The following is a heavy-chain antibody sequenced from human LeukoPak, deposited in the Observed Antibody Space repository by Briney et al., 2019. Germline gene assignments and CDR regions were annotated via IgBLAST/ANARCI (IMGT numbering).Heavy chain of an antibody. CDR2: INRDGSEK. Sequence: GSLRLSCVVSGFTLSSRWMMWFRQAPGKGLEWMTNINRDGSEKNYVDSVKGRFTIARDNAENSLYLQMNSLKVEDTAIYYCATYDSWSGYNIAYWGQGTLSPSPQ. CDR3: ATYDSWSGYNIAY. D-gene: IGHD3-3*01. V-gene: IGHV3-7*03. CDR1: GFTLSSRW. J-gene: IGHJ4*02.